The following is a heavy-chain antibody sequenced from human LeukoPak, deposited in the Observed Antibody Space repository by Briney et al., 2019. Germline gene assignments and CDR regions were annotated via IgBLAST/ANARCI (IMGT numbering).Heavy chain of an antibody. CDR2: ISAYNGNT. D-gene: IGHD3-3*01. Sequence: ASVKVSCKASGYTFTSYGISWVRQAPGQGLEWMGWISAYNGNTNYAQKLQGRVTMTTDTSTSTAYMELRSLRSDDTAVYYCARDYDFWSGYPSTYNWFDPWGQGTLVTVSS. J-gene: IGHJ5*02. V-gene: IGHV1-18*01. CDR3: ARDYDFWSGYPSTYNWFDP. CDR1: GYTFTSYG.